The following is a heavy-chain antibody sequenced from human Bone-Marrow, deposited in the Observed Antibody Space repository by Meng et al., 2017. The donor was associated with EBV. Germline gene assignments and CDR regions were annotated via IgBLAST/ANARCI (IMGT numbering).Heavy chain of an antibody. D-gene: IGHD5-18*01. CDR2: INPNSGGT. Sequence: QVQLVQSGAEMKKPGSSVRVSWQPSGDILTNLAIIWVRQAPGQGLEWMGRINPNSGGTNYAQKFQGRVTMTRDTSISTAYMELSRLRSDDTAVYYCARGIQLGEPPGGCDYWGQGTLVTVSS. CDR3: ARGIQLGEPPGGCDY. V-gene: IGHV1-2*06. CDR1: GDILTNLA. J-gene: IGHJ4*02.